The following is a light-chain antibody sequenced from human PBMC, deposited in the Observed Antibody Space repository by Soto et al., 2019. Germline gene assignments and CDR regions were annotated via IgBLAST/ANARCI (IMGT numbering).Light chain of an antibody. CDR1: QGIRHD. CDR2: TAS. Sequence: DIQMTQSPSSLSASVGDRVTITCRASQGIRHDLGWYQQKPGKAPKRLIYTASSLQSGVPPRFSGSGSGTKFTLTISSLQPEDFATYYCLQNNSYPVTFGQGIKVEIK. CDR3: LQNNSYPVT. V-gene: IGKV1-17*01. J-gene: IGKJ1*01.